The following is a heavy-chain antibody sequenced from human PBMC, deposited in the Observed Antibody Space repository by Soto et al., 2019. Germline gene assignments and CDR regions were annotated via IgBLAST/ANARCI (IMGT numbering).Heavy chain of an antibody. V-gene: IGHV4-34*01. CDR2: INHSGST. D-gene: IGHD5-12*01. J-gene: IGHJ2*01. CDR1: GGSFSGYY. Sequence: QVQLQQWGAGLLKPSETLSLTCAVYGGSFSGYYWSWIRQPPGKGLEWIGEINHSGSTNYNPSLKSRVTISVDTSKNQFSLKMSSVTAADTAVYYCARGQRWLRMEGHFDLWGSGTLVTVSS. CDR3: ARGQRWLRMEGHFDL.